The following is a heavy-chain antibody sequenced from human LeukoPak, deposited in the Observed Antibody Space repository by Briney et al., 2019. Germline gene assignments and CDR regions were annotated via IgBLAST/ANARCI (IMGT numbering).Heavy chain of an antibody. CDR3: AKSPTTSAEDGMDV. J-gene: IGHJ6*02. Sequence: PGGSLRLSCAASGFTFTTYWMHWVRQAPGKGLVWVSHINSDGSITSYADSVKGRFTISRDNAKNSLYLQMNSLRAEDTALYYCAKSPTTSAEDGMDVWGQGTTVTVSS. D-gene: IGHD4-17*01. V-gene: IGHV3-74*01. CDR1: GFTFTTYW. CDR2: INSDGSIT.